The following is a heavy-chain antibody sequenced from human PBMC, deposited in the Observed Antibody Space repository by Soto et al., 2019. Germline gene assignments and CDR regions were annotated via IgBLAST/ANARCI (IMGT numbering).Heavy chain of an antibody. CDR1: GFTFSSYA. Sequence: QVQLVESGGGVVQPGRSLRLSCAASGFTFSSYAMHWVRQAPGKGLEWVAVISYDGSNKYYADSVKGRFTISRDNSKNTLYLQMNSLRAEDTAVYYCASADADSSGPSGFDYWGQGTLVTVSS. V-gene: IGHV3-30-3*01. CDR2: ISYDGSNK. D-gene: IGHD3-22*01. CDR3: ASADADSSGPSGFDY. J-gene: IGHJ4*02.